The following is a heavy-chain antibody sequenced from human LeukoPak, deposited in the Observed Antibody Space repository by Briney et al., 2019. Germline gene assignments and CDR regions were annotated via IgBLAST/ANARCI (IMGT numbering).Heavy chain of an antibody. CDR3: AKLRDEIPVWSD. V-gene: IGHV3-23*01. CDR1: GFTFSSYA. D-gene: IGHD1-1*01. J-gene: IGHJ4*02. Sequence: GGSLRLSCAASGFTFSSYAMSWVRQAPGKGLEWVSAISGSGGSTYYADSVKGRFTISRDNSKNTLYLQMNSLRAEDTAVHYCAKLRDEIPVWSDWGQGTLVTVSS. CDR2: ISGSGGST.